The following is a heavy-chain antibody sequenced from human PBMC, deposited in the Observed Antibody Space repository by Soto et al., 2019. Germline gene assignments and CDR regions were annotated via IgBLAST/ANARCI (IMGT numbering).Heavy chain of an antibody. J-gene: IGHJ6*02. Sequence: PGGSLRLSCAASGFTFSNAWMNWVRQAPGKGLEWVGRIKSKTDGGTTDYAAPVKGRFTISRDDSKNTLYLQMNSLKTEDTAVYYCTTEGNYYDSSGYQNYYYYGMDVWGQGTTVTVSS. CDR1: GFTFSNAW. CDR3: TTEGNYYDSSGYQNYYYYGMDV. D-gene: IGHD3-22*01. CDR2: IKSKTDGGTT. V-gene: IGHV3-15*07.